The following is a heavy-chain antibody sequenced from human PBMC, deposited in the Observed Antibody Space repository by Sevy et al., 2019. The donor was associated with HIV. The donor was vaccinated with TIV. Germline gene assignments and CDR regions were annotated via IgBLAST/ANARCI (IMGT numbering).Heavy chain of an antibody. CDR2: IYHSGRT. CDR1: GYSISSGYY. V-gene: IGHV4-38-2*01. J-gene: IGHJ3*02. Sequence: SETLSLTCAVSGYSISSGYYWGWIRQPPGKGLEWIGSIYHSGRTYYNPSLKSRVTISVDTSKNQFSLKLSSVTAADTAVYYCARQAENWGGPFDIWGQGTMVTVSS. D-gene: IGHD7-27*01. CDR3: ARQAENWGGPFDI.